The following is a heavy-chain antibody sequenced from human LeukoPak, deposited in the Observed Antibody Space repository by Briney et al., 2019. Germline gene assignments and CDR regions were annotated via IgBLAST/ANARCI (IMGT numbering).Heavy chain of an antibody. CDR1: GFTFSSYG. CDR2: IWYDGSNK. V-gene: IGHV3-33*01. J-gene: IGHJ4*02. D-gene: IGHD6-6*01. CDR3: ARSRYSSSSEGFDY. Sequence: GGSLRLSCAASGFTFSSYGMHWVRQAPGKGLEWVAVIWYDGSNKYYADSVKGRFTISRDNSKNTLYLQMNSLRAEDTAAYYCARSRYSSSSEGFDYWGQGTLVTVSS.